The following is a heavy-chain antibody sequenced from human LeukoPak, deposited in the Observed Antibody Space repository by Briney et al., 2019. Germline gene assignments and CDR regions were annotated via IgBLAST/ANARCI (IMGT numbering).Heavy chain of an antibody. V-gene: IGHV3-23*01. J-gene: IGHJ6*02. Sequence: GGSLRLSCAASGFTFSSYAMSWVRQAPGKGLEWVSAISGSGGSTYYADSVKGRFTISRDNSKNTLYLQMNSLRAEDTAVYYCAKDFSSSWYLGYYYYGMDVWGQGTTFTVSS. CDR3: AKDFSSSWYLGYYYYGMDV. CDR1: GFTFSSYA. D-gene: IGHD6-13*01. CDR2: ISGSGGST.